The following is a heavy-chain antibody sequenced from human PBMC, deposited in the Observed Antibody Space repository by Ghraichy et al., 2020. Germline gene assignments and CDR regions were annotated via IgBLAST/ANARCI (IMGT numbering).Heavy chain of an antibody. J-gene: IGHJ4*02. Sequence: GGSLRLSCSASGFTFADYTVTWVRQAPGKGLEWVGFIRSRPLGGTTEYAASVEDRFTISRDDSKSIAYLQVNSLKTEDTAVYYCARVYYFDTTAYYYVRFFDYWGQGTLVTVSS. V-gene: IGHV3-49*04. CDR3: ARVYYFDTTAYYYVRFFDY. CDR2: IRSRPLGGTT. CDR1: GFTFADYT. D-gene: IGHD3-22*01.